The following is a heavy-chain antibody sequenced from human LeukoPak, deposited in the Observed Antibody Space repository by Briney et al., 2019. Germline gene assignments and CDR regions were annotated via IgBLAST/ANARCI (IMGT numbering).Heavy chain of an antibody. Sequence: GGSLRLSCAASGFTVSSNFMNWVRQAPGKGLEWVGRIRSNSDGGTIDYAAPVKGRFALSRDDSKNTLYLQMDSLQTEDTAVYYCATDFYDTTWGQGTLVTVSS. J-gene: IGHJ5*02. CDR1: GFTVSSNF. CDR2: IRSNSDGGTI. D-gene: IGHD3-22*01. V-gene: IGHV3-15*07. CDR3: ATDFYDTT.